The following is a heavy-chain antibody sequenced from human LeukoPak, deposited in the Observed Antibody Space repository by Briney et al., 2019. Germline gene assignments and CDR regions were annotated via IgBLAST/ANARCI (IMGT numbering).Heavy chain of an antibody. CDR1: GYSFTSYG. V-gene: IGHV1-18*01. CDR3: ARTVGATWRGFDP. Sequence: GASVKVSCKASGYSFTSYGISWVRQAPGQGLEWMGWISPYNGNTNYAQKLQGRVTMTTDTSTSTAYMELRSLRSDDTAVYYCARTVGATWRGFDPWGQGTLVKVSS. CDR2: ISPYNGNT. J-gene: IGHJ5*02. D-gene: IGHD1-26*01.